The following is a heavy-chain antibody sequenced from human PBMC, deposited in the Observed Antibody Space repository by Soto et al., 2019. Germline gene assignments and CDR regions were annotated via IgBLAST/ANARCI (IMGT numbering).Heavy chain of an antibody. D-gene: IGHD5-12*01. CDR1: GFTFRNYA. CDR3: ASGVGVSGYAGGRPYYYYGMYV. J-gene: IGHJ6*02. CDR2: ISGSGGST. Sequence: PGGSLRLSCAASGFTFRNYAMSWVRQAPGRGLEWVSSISGSGGSTYYADSVKGRFTISRDNSKNTLYLQMNSLRAEDTAVYYCASGVGVSGYAGGRPYYYYGMYVWGQGTTVTVSS. V-gene: IGHV3-23*01.